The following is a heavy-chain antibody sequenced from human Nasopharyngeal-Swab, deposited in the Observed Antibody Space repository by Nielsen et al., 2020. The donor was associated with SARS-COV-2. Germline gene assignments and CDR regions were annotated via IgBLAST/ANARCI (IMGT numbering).Heavy chain of an antibody. CDR1: GFTFSSYW. V-gene: IGHV3-7*01. CDR2: IKQDGSEK. J-gene: IGHJ6*02. Sequence: GESLKISCAASGFTFSSYWMSLVRQAPGKGLEWVANIKQDGSEKYYVDSVKGRFTISRDNAKNSLYLQMNSLRAEDTAVYYCARDGNTYYDFWSGYYNYYYYGMDVWGQGTTVTVSS. D-gene: IGHD3-3*01. CDR3: ARDGNTYYDFWSGYYNYYYYGMDV.